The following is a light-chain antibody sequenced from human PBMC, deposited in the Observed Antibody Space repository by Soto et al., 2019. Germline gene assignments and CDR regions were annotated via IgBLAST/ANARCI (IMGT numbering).Light chain of an antibody. V-gene: IGLV2-8*01. CDR2: EVN. Sequence: QSVLTQPPSASGSPGQSVAISCTGTNSDIGNYNFVSWYQQHPGNAPKLMIYEVNKRPSGVPDRFSGSKSGNTASLTVSGLQPEDEADYYCSSYAGSNNLLFGGGTKLTV. CDR3: SSYAGSNNLL. J-gene: IGLJ2*01. CDR1: NSDIGNYNF.